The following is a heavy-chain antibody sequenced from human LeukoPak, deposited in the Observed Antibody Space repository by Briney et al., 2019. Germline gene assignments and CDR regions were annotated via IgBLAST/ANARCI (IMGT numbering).Heavy chain of an antibody. D-gene: IGHD3-3*02. Sequence: SETLSLTCTVSGGSISTSNYYWGWIRQPPGKGLEWIGNIFYSGSTYYSPSLKSRVTISVDTSKNQFSLKLSSLTAADTAVYYCARLRRSRLAEFDYWGQGTLVTVSS. J-gene: IGHJ4*02. V-gene: IGHV4-39*07. CDR3: ARLRRSRLAEFDY. CDR2: IFYSGST. CDR1: GGSISTSNYY.